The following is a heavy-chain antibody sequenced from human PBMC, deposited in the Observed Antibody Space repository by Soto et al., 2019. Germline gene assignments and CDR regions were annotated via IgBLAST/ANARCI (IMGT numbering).Heavy chain of an antibody. CDR1: GLTFSNYA. J-gene: IGHJ1*01. D-gene: IGHD3-22*01. V-gene: IGHV3-23*01. CDR2: IFASGDKI. Sequence: EVQLLESGGGLVQPGGSLRLSCVASGLTFSNYAMSWVRQAPGKGLEWVSSIFASGDKIYYADSVRGRFTISRDNSKNTLFLQKSSLRAEDTALHNCLGAVITGYWGRGTLVTVSS. CDR3: LGAVITGY.